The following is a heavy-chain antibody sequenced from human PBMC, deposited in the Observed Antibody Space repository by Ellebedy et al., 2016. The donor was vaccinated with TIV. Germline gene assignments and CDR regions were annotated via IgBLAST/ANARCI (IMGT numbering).Heavy chain of an antibody. J-gene: IGHJ4*02. CDR1: GFTFSTYH. V-gene: IGHV3-33*08. D-gene: IGHD2-15*01. Sequence: GESLKISCAASGFTFSTYHMHWVRQAPGKGLEWVAVIWYDGTAKFYAESVKGRFTISRDNSQNTLYLEMNSLRADDTALYYCARELGGSGGSDFDYWGQGTLATVSS. CDR3: ARELGGSGGSDFDY. CDR2: IWYDGTAK.